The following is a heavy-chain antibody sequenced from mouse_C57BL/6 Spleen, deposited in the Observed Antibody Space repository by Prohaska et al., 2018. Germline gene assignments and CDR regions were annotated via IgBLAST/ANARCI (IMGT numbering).Heavy chain of an antibody. D-gene: IGHD1-1*01. CDR3: ARDGSSYSWYFDV. V-gene: IGHV1-54*01. CDR2: INPGSGGT. CDR1: GYAFTNYL. J-gene: IGHJ1*03. Sequence: QVQLQQSGAELVRPGTSVKVSCKASGYAFTNYLIEWVKQRPGQGLEWIGVINPGSGGTNYNEKFKGKATLTADKSSSTAYMQLSSLTSEDSAVYFCARDGSSYSWYFDVWGTGTTVTVSS.